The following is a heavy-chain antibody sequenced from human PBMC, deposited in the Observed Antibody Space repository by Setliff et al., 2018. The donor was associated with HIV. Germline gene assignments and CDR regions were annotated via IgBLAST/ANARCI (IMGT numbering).Heavy chain of an antibody. D-gene: IGHD6-13*01. J-gene: IGHJ6*02. Sequence: KPGGSLRLSCVASGFNFSSHTMNWIRQAPGKGLEWVSSISSTGTYIYYADSMKGRFTISRDNAKNSLYLQMNSLRAEDSAVYYCAKDPNSSWHVGFYNYGMDVWGQGTTVTVSS. CDR2: ISSTGTYI. CDR1: GFNFSSHT. V-gene: IGHV3-21*01. CDR3: AKDPNSSWHVGFYNYGMDV.